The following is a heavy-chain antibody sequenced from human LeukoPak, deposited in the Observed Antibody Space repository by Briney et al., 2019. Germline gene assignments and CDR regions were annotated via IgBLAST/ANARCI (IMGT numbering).Heavy chain of an antibody. D-gene: IGHD3-3*01. Sequence: HGGSLRLSCAASGFTFSSYAMSWVRQAPGKGLEWVSAISGSGGSTYYADSVKGRFTISRDNSKNTLYLQMNSLRAEDTAVYYCAKVMDFWSGYYGGDFDYWGQGTLVTVSS. J-gene: IGHJ4*02. CDR2: ISGSGGST. V-gene: IGHV3-23*01. CDR1: GFTFSSYA. CDR3: AKVMDFWSGYYGGDFDY.